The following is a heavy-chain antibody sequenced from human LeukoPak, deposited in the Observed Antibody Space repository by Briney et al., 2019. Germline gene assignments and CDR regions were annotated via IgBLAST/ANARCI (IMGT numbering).Heavy chain of an antibody. V-gene: IGHV4-4*07. J-gene: IGHJ4*02. Sequence: PSETLSLTCLVSGGSMSNYYWSWIRQPAGRGLEWIGRIYSTGTINYNPSLESRVTMSVDTSKNQCSLNMRSVTAADTAVHFCARDKAYDLDEASGYYYNRGLDYWGQGTLVTVSS. CDR1: GGSMSNYY. CDR3: ARDKAYDLDEASGYYYNRGLDY. D-gene: IGHD3-22*01. CDR2: IYSTGTI.